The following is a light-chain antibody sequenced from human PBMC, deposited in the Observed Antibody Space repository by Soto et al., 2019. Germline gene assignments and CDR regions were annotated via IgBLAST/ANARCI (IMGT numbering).Light chain of an antibody. CDR3: QAWDSSPVV. CDR2: EDS. Sequence: YELTQPPSVSVSPGQTASITCSGDKLGDKYACWYQQKPGQSPVLVIYEDSKRPSGIPERFSGSSSGNTATLTISGTQAMDEADYYCQAWDSSPVVFGGGTKLTVL. J-gene: IGLJ2*01. CDR1: KLGDKY. V-gene: IGLV3-1*01.